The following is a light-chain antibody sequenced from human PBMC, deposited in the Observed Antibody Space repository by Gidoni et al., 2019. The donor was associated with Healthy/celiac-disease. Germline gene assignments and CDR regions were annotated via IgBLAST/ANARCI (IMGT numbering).Light chain of an antibody. V-gene: IGLV2-11*01. CDR2: DVS. CDR1: RSDVGGYNY. CDR3: CSYAGSFV. Sequence: HSALTQPRSVSGSPGQSVTISCTGTRSDVGGYNYVSWYQQNPGQAPKLMIYDVSKRPSGVPDRFSGSKSGNTAALTISGLQAEEEADYYCCSYAGSFVFGGGTKLTVL. J-gene: IGLJ2*01.